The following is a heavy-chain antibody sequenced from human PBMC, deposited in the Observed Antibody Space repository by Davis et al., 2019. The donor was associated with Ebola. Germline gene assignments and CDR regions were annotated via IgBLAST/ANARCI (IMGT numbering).Heavy chain of an antibody. Sequence: GESLKISCAASGFTFSSYGMHWVRQAPGKGLEWVAVISYDGSNKYYADSVKGRFTISRDNSKNTLYLQMNSLRAEDTAVYYCAKDFSQWLVGPPVDYWGQGTLVTVSS. CDR2: ISYDGSNK. D-gene: IGHD6-19*01. V-gene: IGHV3-30*18. CDR1: GFTFSSYG. J-gene: IGHJ4*02. CDR3: AKDFSQWLVGPPVDY.